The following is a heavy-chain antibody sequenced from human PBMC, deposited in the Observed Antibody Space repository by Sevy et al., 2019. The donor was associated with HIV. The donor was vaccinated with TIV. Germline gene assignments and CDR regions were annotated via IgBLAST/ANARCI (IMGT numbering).Heavy chain of an antibody. Sequence: GGSLRLSCAASGFTFSNYDMHWVRQTTGKGLEWVSAIGTISDTFYPGSVKGGFTISKENVKNSLYLQMNNLRAGYTAVYYCARGTTVGWEMNDFDNWGQGTPVTVSS. V-gene: IGHV3-13*01. CDR3: ARGTTVGWEMNDFDN. CDR2: IGTISDT. CDR1: GFTFSNYD. J-gene: IGHJ3*02. D-gene: IGHD1-26*01.